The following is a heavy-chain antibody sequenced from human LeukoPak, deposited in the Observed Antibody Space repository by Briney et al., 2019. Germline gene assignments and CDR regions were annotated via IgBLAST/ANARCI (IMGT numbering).Heavy chain of an antibody. CDR3: ASPTTVTTSAYRAFDI. D-gene: IGHD4-17*01. CDR1: DGSISSYY. V-gene: IGHV4-59*12. Sequence: PSETLSLTCTVSDGSISSYYWSWIRQPPGKGLEWIGYIYYSGSTNYNPSLKSRVTISVDTSKNQFSLNLRSVTAADTAVYYCASPTTVTTSAYRAFDIWGQGTMVTVSA. J-gene: IGHJ3*02. CDR2: IYYSGST.